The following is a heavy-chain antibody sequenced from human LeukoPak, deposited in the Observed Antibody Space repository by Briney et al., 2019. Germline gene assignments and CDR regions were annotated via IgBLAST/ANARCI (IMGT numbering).Heavy chain of an antibody. CDR2: MNPNSGNT. J-gene: IGHJ2*01. CDR3: ARFEGSSYWYFDL. V-gene: IGHV1-8*03. CDR1: GGTFSSYA. Sequence: ASVKVSCKASGGTFSSYAISWVRQATGQGLEWMGWMNPNSGNTGYAQKFQGRVTITRNTSISTAYMELSSLRSEDTAVYYCARFEGSSYWYFDLWGRGTLVTVSS.